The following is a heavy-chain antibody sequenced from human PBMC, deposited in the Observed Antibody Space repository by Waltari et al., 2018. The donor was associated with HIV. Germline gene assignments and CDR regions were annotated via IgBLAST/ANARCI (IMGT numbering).Heavy chain of an antibody. CDR3: ARLYCSSTSCYPYWYFDL. CDR2: IYYSGSP. J-gene: IGHJ2*01. CDR1: GGSISSYY. Sequence: QVQLQESGPGLVKPSETLSLTCTVSGGSISSYYWSWIRQPPGKGLEWIGYIYYSGSPNYNPSLKSRVTISVDTSKNQFSLKLSSVTAADTAVYYCARLYCSSTSCYPYWYFDLWGRGTLVTVSS. V-gene: IGHV4-59*01. D-gene: IGHD2-2*01.